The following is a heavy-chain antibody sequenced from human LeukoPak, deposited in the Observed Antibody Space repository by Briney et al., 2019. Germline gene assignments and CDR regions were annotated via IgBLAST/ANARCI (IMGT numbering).Heavy chain of an antibody. CDR1: GGSISSYY. V-gene: IGHV4-59*01. CDR2: IYYSGST. D-gene: IGHD2-2*01. J-gene: IGHJ3*02. Sequence: PSETLSLTCTVSGGSISSYYWSWIRQPPGKGLEWIGYIYYSGSTNYNPSLKSRVTISVDTSKNQFSLKLSSVTAADTAVYYCARRYIVVVPAARVADAFDIWGQGTMVTVSS. CDR3: ARRYIVVVPAARVADAFDI.